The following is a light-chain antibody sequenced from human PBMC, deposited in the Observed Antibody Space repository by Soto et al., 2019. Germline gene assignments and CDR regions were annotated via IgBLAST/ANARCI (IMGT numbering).Light chain of an antibody. CDR2: DDS. V-gene: IGLV2-14*03. J-gene: IGLJ2*01. CDR3: SSYTSSDTVV. Sequence: QSALTQTASVSGSPGQSITISCTGTSCDVVGYNDVSWYQQHPGKVPKLMIYDDSNRPSGVSNRFSGSKSGNTASLTISGLLAEDEADYYCSSYTSSDTVVFGGGTKLTVL. CDR1: SCDVVGYND.